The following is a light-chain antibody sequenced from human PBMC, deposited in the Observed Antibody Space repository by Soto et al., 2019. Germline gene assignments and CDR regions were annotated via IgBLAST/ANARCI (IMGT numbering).Light chain of an antibody. J-gene: IGKJ2*01. V-gene: IGKV3-20*01. CDR1: QSVSSNY. CDR3: QQYGRSLMFT. Sequence: EIVLTQSPGTLSLSPGERATLSCRAGQSVSSNYLAWYQQKPGQAPRLLIYGASRGAAGIPDRFSGSGSGTDFTLTISRLEPEDFAVYFCQQYGRSLMFTFGQGTKVDIK. CDR2: GAS.